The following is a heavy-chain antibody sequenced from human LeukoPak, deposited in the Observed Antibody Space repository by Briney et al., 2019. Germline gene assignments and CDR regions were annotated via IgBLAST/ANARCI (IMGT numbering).Heavy chain of an antibody. Sequence: GSSVKVSCKASGGTFSSYAISWVRQAPGQGLEWMGRVIPILGIANYAQKFQGRVTTTADKSTSTAYMELSSLRSEDTAVYYCARGLKAGGSYYAWGQGTLVTVSS. V-gene: IGHV1-69*04. CDR1: GGTFSSYA. CDR2: VIPILGIA. CDR3: ARGLKAGGSYYA. J-gene: IGHJ5*02. D-gene: IGHD1-26*01.